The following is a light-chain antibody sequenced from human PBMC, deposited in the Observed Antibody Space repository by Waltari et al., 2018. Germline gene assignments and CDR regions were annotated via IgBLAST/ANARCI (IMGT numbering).Light chain of an antibody. CDR1: QDISNY. J-gene: IGKJ4*01. CDR2: DAS. V-gene: IGKV1-33*01. CDR3: QQYDNLPLT. Sequence: DIVMTQSPDSLSASVGDRATITCQASQDISNYLNWYQQKPGKAPKLLIYDASNLETGVPSRFSGSGSGTDFTFTISSLQPEDIATYYCQQYDNLPLTFGGGTKVEIK.